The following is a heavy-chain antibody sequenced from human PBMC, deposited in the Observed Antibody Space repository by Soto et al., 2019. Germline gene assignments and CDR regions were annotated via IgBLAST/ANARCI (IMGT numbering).Heavy chain of an antibody. CDR2: INAGNGNT. CDR1: GYTFTSYA. D-gene: IGHD4-17*01. V-gene: IGHV1-3*01. CDR3: ARALYGDSYFDY. Sequence: QVQLVQSGAEVKKPGASVKVSCKASGYTFTSYAMHWVRQAPGQRLEWMGWINAGNGNTKYSQKFQGRVTLTRDTSASTAYMELSSLRSEDTAVYYCARALYGDSYFDYWGQGTLVTVSS. J-gene: IGHJ4*02.